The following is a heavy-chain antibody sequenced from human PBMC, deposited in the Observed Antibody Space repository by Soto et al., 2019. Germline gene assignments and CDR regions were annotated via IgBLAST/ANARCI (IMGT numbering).Heavy chain of an antibody. J-gene: IGHJ3*02. CDR1: GITFSSYG. CDR3: AKVHNNYGYSFALDI. Sequence: QSGGSLRLSCAASGITFSSYGMHWVRQAPGKGLEWVAVILYDGSNKYYADSVKGRFTISRDNSKNTLYLQMDSLRAEDTAVYYCAKVHNNYGYSFALDIWGQGTLVT. V-gene: IGHV3-30*18. CDR2: ILYDGSNK. D-gene: IGHD5-18*01.